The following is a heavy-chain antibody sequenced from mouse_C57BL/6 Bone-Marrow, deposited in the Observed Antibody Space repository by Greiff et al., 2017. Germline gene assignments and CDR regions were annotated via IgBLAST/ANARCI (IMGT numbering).Heavy chain of an antibody. V-gene: IGHV1-81*01. CDR2: IYPRSGNT. CDR3: AREGVTLVYYYAMDY. J-gene: IGHJ4*01. CDR1: GYTFTSYG. D-gene: IGHD2-5*01. Sequence: VKLQESGAELARPGASVKLSCKASGYTFTSYGISWVKQRTGQGLEWIGEIYPRSGNTYYNEKFKGKATLTADKSSSTAYMELRSLTSEDSAVYFCAREGVTLVYYYAMDYWGQGTSVTVSS.